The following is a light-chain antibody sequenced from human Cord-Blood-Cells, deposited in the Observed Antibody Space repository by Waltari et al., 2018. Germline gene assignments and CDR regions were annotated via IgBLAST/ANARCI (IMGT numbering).Light chain of an antibody. CDR3: AAWDDSLNGYV. V-gene: IGLV1-44*01. J-gene: IGLJ1*01. CDR2: SNI. Sequence: QSVLTQPPSASGTPGQRVTISCSGSSSNIGSNTVNWYQQPPATSPKLLIYSNIRRPSGVPARFSGSKSGTSASLAISGLQSEDEADYYCAAWDDSLNGYVFGTGTKVTVL. CDR1: SSNIGSNT.